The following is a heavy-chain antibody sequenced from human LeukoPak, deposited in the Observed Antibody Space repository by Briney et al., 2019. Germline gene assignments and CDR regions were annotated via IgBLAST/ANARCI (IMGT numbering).Heavy chain of an antibody. CDR1: GGTFSSYA. V-gene: IGHV1-69*05. CDR3: ARGLRYFDWLDWFDP. Sequence: GASVKVSCKASGGTFSSYAISWVRQAPGQGLEWMGGIIPIFGTANYAQKFQRRVTITTDESTSTAYMELSSLRSEDTAVYYCARGLRYFDWLDWFDPWGQGTLVTVSS. CDR2: IIPIFGTA. D-gene: IGHD3-9*01. J-gene: IGHJ5*02.